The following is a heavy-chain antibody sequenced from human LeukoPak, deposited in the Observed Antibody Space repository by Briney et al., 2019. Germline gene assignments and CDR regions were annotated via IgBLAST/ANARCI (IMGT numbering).Heavy chain of an antibody. D-gene: IGHD3-3*01. CDR1: GFTFSNAW. V-gene: IGHV3-53*01. J-gene: IGHJ4*01. CDR3: ARDFFDFWSGSWV. Sequence: PGGSLRLSCAASGFTFSNAWMSWVRQAPGKGLEWVSVIFRDGSTYYGDSVRGRFSISRDNSKNMVYLQMNNLRAEDTAVYFCARDFFDFWSGSWVWGQGTLVTVSS. CDR2: IFRDGST.